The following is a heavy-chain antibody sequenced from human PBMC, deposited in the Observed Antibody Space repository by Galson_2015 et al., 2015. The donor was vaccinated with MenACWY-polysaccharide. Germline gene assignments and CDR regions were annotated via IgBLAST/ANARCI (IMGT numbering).Heavy chain of an antibody. Sequence: SVKVSCKASGSTFTSYDINWVRQATGQGLEWMGWMNPNSGNTGYTQKFQGRVTMTRNTSISAAYMELSSLRSEDTAVYYCAGIPSTETSYGWFDPWGQGTLVTVSS. CDR2: MNPNSGNT. CDR3: AGIPSTETSYGWFDP. CDR1: GSTFTSYD. V-gene: IGHV1-8*01. D-gene: IGHD2/OR15-2a*01. J-gene: IGHJ5*02.